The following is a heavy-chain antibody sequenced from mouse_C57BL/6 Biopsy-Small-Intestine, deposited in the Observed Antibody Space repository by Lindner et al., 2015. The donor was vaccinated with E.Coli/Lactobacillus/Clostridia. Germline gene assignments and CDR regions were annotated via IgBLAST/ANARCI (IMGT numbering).Heavy chain of an antibody. J-gene: IGHJ1*03. CDR2: ILPGSGNT. CDR3: ARDGDWDGYFDV. D-gene: IGHD4-1*01. CDR1: GYTFTGYW. V-gene: IGHV1-9*01. Sequence: VQLQESGAELMKPGASVKLSCKATGYTFTGYWIEWVKQRPGHGLEWIGEILPGSGNTTYNPSLTSRATITRDTPKNQFFLEMNSLTAEDTATYYCARDGDWDGYFDVWGTGTTVTVSS.